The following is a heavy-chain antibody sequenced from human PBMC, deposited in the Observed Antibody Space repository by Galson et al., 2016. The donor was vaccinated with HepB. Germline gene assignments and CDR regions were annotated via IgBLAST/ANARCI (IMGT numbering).Heavy chain of an antibody. Sequence: SVKVSCKASGYTFTTYNIHWVRQAPGQGLEWMGIINPNGGSTSYAQKYQGRVTMTRDTSTRTVYMELSSLRSEDTAVYYCARSGRRFDYWGQGTLVSVSS. D-gene: IGHD1-26*01. CDR1: GYTFTTYN. V-gene: IGHV1-46*01. J-gene: IGHJ4*02. CDR3: ARSGRRFDY. CDR2: INPNGGST.